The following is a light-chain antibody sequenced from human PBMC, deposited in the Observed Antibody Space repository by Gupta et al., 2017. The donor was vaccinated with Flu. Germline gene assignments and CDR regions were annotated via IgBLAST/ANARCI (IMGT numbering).Light chain of an antibody. CDR1: QGLVYSDGNTY. Sequence: ISCRSSQGLVYSDGNTYLHWFQQRPGQTPRRLIHLVSYRDSGVPDRFSGSGSGTDFTLKISRVEAEDVGIYFCMQGAHWPWTFGQGTKVAVK. V-gene: IGKV2-30*01. J-gene: IGKJ1*01. CDR2: LVS. CDR3: MQGAHWPWT.